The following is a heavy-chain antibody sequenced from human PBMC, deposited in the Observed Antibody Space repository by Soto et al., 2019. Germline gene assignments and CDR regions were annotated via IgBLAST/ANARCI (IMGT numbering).Heavy chain of an antibody. CDR3: VRESTSLTVFGMDV. CDR1: GFTFSNFW. CDR2: VNIDGSIT. J-gene: IGHJ6*02. D-gene: IGHD4-17*01. Sequence: EVQLVESGGGLVQPGGSLRLSCAASGFTFSNFWMYWVRQAPGKGLVWVSRVNIDGSITDYADSVKGRFTISRDNXXYTLSLQLSSLSAEDTAVYYCVRESTSLTVFGMDVWGQGTTVTVSS. V-gene: IGHV3-74*01.